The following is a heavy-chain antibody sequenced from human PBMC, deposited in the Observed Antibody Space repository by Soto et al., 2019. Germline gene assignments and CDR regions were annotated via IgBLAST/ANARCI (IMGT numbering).Heavy chain of an antibody. J-gene: IGHJ4*02. CDR2: IIPIFGTA. Sequence: SVKVSCKSSGGTFSSYSISWGRQAPGQGLEWMGGIIPIFGTANYAQKFQGRVTITADESTSTAYMELSSLRSEDTAVYYCARGAGDFWTLYYFDYWGQGTLVTVSS. V-gene: IGHV1-69*13. CDR3: ARGAGDFWTLYYFDY. CDR1: GGTFSSYS. D-gene: IGHD3-3*01.